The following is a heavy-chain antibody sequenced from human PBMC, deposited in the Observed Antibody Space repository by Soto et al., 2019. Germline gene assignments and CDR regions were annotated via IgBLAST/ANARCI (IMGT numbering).Heavy chain of an antibody. CDR1: GDSVSSNSAA. J-gene: IGHJ4*02. V-gene: IGHV6-1*01. Sequence: SQTLSLTCAISGDSVSSNSAAWNWIRQSPSRGLEWLGRTYYRSKWYNEYAVSVKSRITIKPDTSKNQFSLQLNSVIPADTAVYYCAGMQEGALAYWGQGTLVTVSS. D-gene: IGHD1-26*01. CDR3: AGMQEGALAY. CDR2: TYYRSKWYN.